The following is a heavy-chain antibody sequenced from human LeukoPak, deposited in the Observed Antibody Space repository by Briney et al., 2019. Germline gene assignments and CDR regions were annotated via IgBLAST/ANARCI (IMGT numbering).Heavy chain of an antibody. D-gene: IGHD2-2*01. CDR2: ISSSGHT. Sequence: PSQTLSLTCTVSGGSISNSVYYWGWLRRPAGRGLEWIGRISSSGHTNYNPSLKSRVTISVDTSKNQFSLKLSSVTAADRGMYYCAGDDCSSSSCYLFHWGQGTLVTVSS. CDR3: AGDDCSSSSCYLFH. J-gene: IGHJ4*02. CDR1: GGSISNSVYY. V-gene: IGHV4-61*02.